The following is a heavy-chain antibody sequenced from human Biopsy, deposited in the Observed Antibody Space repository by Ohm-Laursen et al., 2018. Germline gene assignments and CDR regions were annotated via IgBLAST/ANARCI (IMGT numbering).Heavy chain of an antibody. CDR2: INPNSGNA. Sequence: ASVKVSCKVSGYTFAGYYLHWVRQALGHGLEWMGWINPNSGNANYAQSFQGRLTVTRDTSITTAYMELTSLTSDDTAIYYCARVPAYPSIDGYYGLDLWGQGTTVIVSS. CDR3: ARVPAYPSIDGYYGLDL. J-gene: IGHJ6*02. V-gene: IGHV1-2*02. CDR1: GYTFAGYY. D-gene: IGHD2-15*01.